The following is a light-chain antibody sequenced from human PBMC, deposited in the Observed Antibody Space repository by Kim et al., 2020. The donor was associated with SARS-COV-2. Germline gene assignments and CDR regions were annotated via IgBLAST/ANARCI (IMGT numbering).Light chain of an antibody. CDR2: INRDGSH. Sequence: QLVVTQSPSASASLGASVKLTCTLSSGYTHYVVAWHQQQPQKGPRFLIKINRDGSHIKGDGIPDRFSGSLSGAERYLVISGLQPEDEADYYCQTWGPGIRVFGGGTKVTVL. CDR3: QTWGPGIRV. V-gene: IGLV4-69*02. J-gene: IGLJ3*02. CDR1: SGYTHYV.